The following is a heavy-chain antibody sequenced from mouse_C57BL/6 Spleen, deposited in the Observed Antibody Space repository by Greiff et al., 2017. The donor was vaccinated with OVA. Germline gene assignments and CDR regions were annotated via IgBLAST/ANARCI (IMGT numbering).Heavy chain of an antibody. V-gene: IGHV1-7*01. CDR2: INPSSGYT. CDR1: GYTFTSYW. Sequence: VQLQQSGAELAKPGASVKLSCKASGYTFTSYWMHWVKQRPGQGLEWIGYINPSSGYTKYNQKFKDKATLTADKSSSTAYMQLSSLTYEDSAVYYCARSGITTVVATENAMDYWGQGTSVTVSS. CDR3: ARSGITTVVATENAMDY. J-gene: IGHJ4*01. D-gene: IGHD1-1*01.